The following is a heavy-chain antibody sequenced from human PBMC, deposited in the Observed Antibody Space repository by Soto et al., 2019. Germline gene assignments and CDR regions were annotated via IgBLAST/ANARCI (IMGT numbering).Heavy chain of an antibody. CDR1: GGSISSRDYY. CDR3: ATHAAHYGSGSYPIDY. Sequence: QVQLQESGPGLVKPSQTLSLTCTVSGGSISSRDYYWSWIRQHPGKGLEWIGYIHYRGNTYYNPSLESRLTISVDTSKNQFSLKLSSVTAADTAVYYCATHAAHYGSGSYPIDYWGQGTLVTVSS. D-gene: IGHD3-10*01. V-gene: IGHV4-31*03. J-gene: IGHJ4*02. CDR2: IHYRGNT.